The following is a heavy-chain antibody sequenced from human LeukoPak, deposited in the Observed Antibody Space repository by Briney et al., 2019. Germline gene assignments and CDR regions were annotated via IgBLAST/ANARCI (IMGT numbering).Heavy chain of an antibody. V-gene: IGHV4-34*01. Sequence: SETLSLTCAVYGGSFSGYYWSWIRQPPGKGLEWIGEINHSGSTNYNPSLKSRVTISVDTSKNQFSLKLSSVTAADTAVYYCARDKDYVQDYWGQGTLVTVSS. D-gene: IGHD3-16*01. CDR3: ARDKDYVQDY. CDR1: GGSFSGYY. J-gene: IGHJ4*02. CDR2: INHSGST.